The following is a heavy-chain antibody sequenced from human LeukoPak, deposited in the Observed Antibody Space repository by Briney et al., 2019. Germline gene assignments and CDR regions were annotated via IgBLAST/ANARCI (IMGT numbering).Heavy chain of an antibody. CDR3: ARGVNNWNVDVFDI. Sequence: SETLSLTCAVYGESFSGYYWSWIRQPPGKGLEWIGEINHSGSTNYNPSLKSRVTISVDTSKNRFSLKLSSVTAADTAVYYCARGVNNWNVDVFDIWGQGTMVTVSS. V-gene: IGHV4-34*01. CDR1: GESFSGYY. D-gene: IGHD1-20*01. CDR2: INHSGST. J-gene: IGHJ3*02.